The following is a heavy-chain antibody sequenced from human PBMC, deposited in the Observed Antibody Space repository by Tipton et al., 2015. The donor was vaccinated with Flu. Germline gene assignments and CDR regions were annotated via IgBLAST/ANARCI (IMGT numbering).Heavy chain of an antibody. J-gene: IGHJ6*02. CDR3: AREGPSDFGIDV. CDR2: LWYDGGNV. Sequence: SLRLSCAASGFTFGSYGMHWVRQAPGKGLEWVAYLWYDGGNVHYADSVRGRFTITRDNSKNNVHLQMNNLRVADTAVYFCAREGPSDFGIDVWGQGTTVPVSS. CDR1: GFTFGSYG. V-gene: IGHV3-33*01.